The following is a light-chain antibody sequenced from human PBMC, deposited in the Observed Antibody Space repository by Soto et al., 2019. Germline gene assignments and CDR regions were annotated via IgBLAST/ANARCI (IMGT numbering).Light chain of an antibody. CDR1: QSVSTY. CDR2: DSS. Sequence: EIVLTQSPATLSLSPGERATLSCRASQSVSTYLAWYQQKPGQAPRLLIYDSSNRATGVPGRFSGSGSGTDFTLTISSLEPEDFAVHYCQRRGSGVTFGGGTKVEI. CDR3: QRRGSGVT. J-gene: IGKJ4*01. V-gene: IGKV3-11*01.